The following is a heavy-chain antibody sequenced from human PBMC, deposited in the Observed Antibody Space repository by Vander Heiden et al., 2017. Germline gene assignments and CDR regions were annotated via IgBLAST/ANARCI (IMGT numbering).Heavy chain of an antibody. CDR2: ISYDGRNK. Sequence: QVQLVESGGGVVQPGGSLRLSCAASAFTFSSYGMHWVRQAPGKGLEWVSVISYDGRNKYYADSVKGRFTISRDNSKNTLYLHMNSLRAEDTAVYYCAKEGSSGLIDYWGQGTLVTVSS. D-gene: IGHD6-19*01. CDR3: AKEGSSGLIDY. CDR1: AFTFSSYG. V-gene: IGHV3-30*18. J-gene: IGHJ4*02.